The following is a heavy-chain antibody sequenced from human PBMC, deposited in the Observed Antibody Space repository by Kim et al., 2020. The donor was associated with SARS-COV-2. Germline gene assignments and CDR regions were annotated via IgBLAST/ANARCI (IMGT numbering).Heavy chain of an antibody. J-gene: IGHJ6*02. V-gene: IGHV3-74*01. Sequence: GGSLRLSCAASGFTFSSFWMHWVRQAPGKGLVWVSRINSDGSSARHADSVKGRFTISRDNAKNTLYLEMNSLRAEDTAVYYCVVDSYYYYGMDVWGQGTTVTVSS. CDR1: GFTFSSFW. CDR2: INSDGSSA. CDR3: VVDSYYYYGMDV.